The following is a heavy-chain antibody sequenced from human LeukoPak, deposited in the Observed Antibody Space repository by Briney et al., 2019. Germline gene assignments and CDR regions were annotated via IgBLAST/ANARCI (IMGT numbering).Heavy chain of an antibody. Sequence: PGGSLRLSCAASGFTFSDYYMSWIRQAPGKGLEWVANIKQDGTDKYYVDSVKGRFTISRDNAKSSLYLQMDSLRVEDTAVYYCARDSSMGRYWGQGTLVTVSS. J-gene: IGHJ4*02. V-gene: IGHV3-7*01. D-gene: IGHD2-2*01. CDR1: GFTFSDYY. CDR3: ARDSSMGRY. CDR2: IKQDGTDK.